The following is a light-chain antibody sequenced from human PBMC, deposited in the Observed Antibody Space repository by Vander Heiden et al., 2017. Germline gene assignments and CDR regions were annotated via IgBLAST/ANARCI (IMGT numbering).Light chain of an antibody. CDR3: QYYPYDGPWT. Sequence: ELVSTPSPVTLSLSPGERATLSCRASESVNRYLLAWFQQKPGQAPILLIYGASTRASGAPDRFSGSGSGTDFTLTISRLEPEDFAVYYCQYYPYDGPWTFGQGTKVEIK. CDR2: GAS. J-gene: IGKJ1*01. V-gene: IGKV3-20*01. CDR1: ESVNRYL.